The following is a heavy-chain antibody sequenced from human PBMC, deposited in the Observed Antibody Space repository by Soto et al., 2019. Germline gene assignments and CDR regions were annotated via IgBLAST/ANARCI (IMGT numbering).Heavy chain of an antibody. D-gene: IGHD3-10*01. CDR1: GYTFTSAG. CDR2: ISAYNGNT. J-gene: IGHJ4*02. CDR3: ARDLGGSGSYYTDY. Sequence: QVQLVQSGAEVKNPGTSVKVSCKTSGYTFTSAGISWVRQAPGQGLEWMGWISAYNGNTKFAQKVQGRVTMTTDTSTSTAYMELRSLTSDDTAVYYCARDLGGSGSYYTDYWGQGTLVTVAA. V-gene: IGHV1-18*01.